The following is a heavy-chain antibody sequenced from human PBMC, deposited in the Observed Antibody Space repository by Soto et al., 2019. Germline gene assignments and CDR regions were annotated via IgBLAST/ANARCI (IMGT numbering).Heavy chain of an antibody. CDR2: IVPNVGTV. CDR1: GGTLSSFINYP. V-gene: IGHV1-69*06. D-gene: IGHD3-3*01. CDR3: ARRDTSGFLRYFDN. Sequence: QMQLVQSGAEVKQPGSSVKVSYKASGGTLSSFINYPINWVRQAPGQGLEWMGGIVPNVGTVNYAQKFQGRVTITADKSTGTAYMELSSLRSEDTALYYCARRDTSGFLRYFDNWGQGTLVTVSS. J-gene: IGHJ4*02.